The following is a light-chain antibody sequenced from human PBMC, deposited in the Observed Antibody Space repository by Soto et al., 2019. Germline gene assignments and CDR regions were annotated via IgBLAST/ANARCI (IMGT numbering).Light chain of an antibody. V-gene: IGKV1-5*01. Sequence: DIQMTQSPSTLSASVVDRVTITCRASQSISTWLAWFQQKPGKAPDLLIYDASSLESGVPSRFSGSGSGTEFTLTISSLQPDDFATYYCQHYNSYPYTFGQGTKVDNK. CDR2: DAS. J-gene: IGKJ2*01. CDR1: QSISTW. CDR3: QHYNSYPYT.